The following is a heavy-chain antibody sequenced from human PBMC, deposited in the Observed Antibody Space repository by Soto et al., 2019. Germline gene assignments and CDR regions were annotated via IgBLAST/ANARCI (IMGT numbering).Heavy chain of an antibody. CDR2: IYPGDSDT. D-gene: IGHD2-15*01. J-gene: IGHJ6*03. V-gene: IGHV5-51*01. CDR3: ARHEGVGYCSGGSCYREYYYMDV. CDR1: GYSFTSYW. Sequence: GESLKISCKGSGYSFTSYWIGWVRQMPGKGLEWMGIIYPGDSDTRYSPSFQGQVTISADKSISTAYLQWSSLKASDTAMYYCARHEGVGYCSGGSCYREYYYMDVWGKGTTVTVSS.